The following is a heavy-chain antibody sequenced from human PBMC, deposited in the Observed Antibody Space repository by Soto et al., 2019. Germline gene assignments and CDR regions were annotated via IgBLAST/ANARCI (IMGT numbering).Heavy chain of an antibody. CDR1: SGPSSSHN. D-gene: IGHD1-26*01. CDR3: VRQGIGSLHGLVDV. J-gene: IGHJ6*02. V-gene: IGHV4-59*08. CDR2: VYNTGGT. Sequence: QVQLQQSGPGLVKPSETLSLTCTVSSGPSSSHNWGWIRQSPGRGLAWIGYVYNTGGTSYNPSLKRRVTISADTSANHISLTLSFVTAADTAIYYCVRQGIGSLHGLVDVWGQGTTVSVSS.